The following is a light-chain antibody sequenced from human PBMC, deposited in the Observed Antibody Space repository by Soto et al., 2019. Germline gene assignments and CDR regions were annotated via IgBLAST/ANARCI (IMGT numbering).Light chain of an antibody. Sequence: QSVLTQPRSVSGSPGQSVTISCTGTSSDVGGYNYVSWYQQHPGKAPKVIIYDVSERPSGVPDRFSGCKSGNTASLTISGLQAEDEADYYCCSYAGSPRYVFGTGTKLTVL. CDR2: DVS. J-gene: IGLJ1*01. CDR1: SSDVGGYNY. CDR3: CSYAGSPRYV. V-gene: IGLV2-11*01.